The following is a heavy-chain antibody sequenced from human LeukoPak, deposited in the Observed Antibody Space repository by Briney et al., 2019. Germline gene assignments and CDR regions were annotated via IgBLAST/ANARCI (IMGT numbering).Heavy chain of an antibody. CDR2: ISSSSSYI. CDR1: GFTFSSYS. V-gene: IGHV3-21*01. Sequence: PGGSLRLSCAASGFTFSSYSMNLVRQAPGKGLEWVSSISSSSSYIYYADSVKGRFTISRDNAKNSLNLQMNSLRAEDTAVYYCARDPIGGLYYYYMDAWGKGTTVTVSS. J-gene: IGHJ6*03. CDR3: ARDPIGGLYYYYMDA. D-gene: IGHD4-23*01.